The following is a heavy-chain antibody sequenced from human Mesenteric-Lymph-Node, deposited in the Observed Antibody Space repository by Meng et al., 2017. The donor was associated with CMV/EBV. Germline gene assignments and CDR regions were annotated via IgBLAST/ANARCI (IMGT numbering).Heavy chain of an antibody. Sequence: GESLKISCAASGFTFSSYGMHWVRQAPGKGLEWVAFIRNDGSSKYYADSVKGRFTISRDNSKNTLYLQMNSLRAEDTAVYYCARGGAFDIWGQGTMVTVSS. CDR2: IRNDGSSK. J-gene: IGHJ3*02. V-gene: IGHV3-30*02. CDR3: ARGGAFDI. CDR1: GFTFSSYG.